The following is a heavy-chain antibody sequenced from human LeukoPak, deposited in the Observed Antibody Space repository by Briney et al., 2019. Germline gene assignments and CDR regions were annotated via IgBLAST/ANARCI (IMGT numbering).Heavy chain of an antibody. Sequence: SETLSLTCTVSGGSISDYYWSWIRQPVGKGLEWIGRIYATGSTNYNASLKSRVTMSLDTSKNQFSLKLSSLTAADTAVYYCARDTGYAYDQYFDYWGQGILVTVSS. CDR1: GGSISDYY. D-gene: IGHD5-18*01. V-gene: IGHV4-4*07. J-gene: IGHJ4*02. CDR3: ARDTGYAYDQYFDY. CDR2: IYATGST.